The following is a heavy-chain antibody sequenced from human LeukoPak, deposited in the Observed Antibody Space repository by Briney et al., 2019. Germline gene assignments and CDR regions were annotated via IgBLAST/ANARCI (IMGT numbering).Heavy chain of an antibody. CDR3: ARDGGYYYDSSGSPMAFDI. D-gene: IGHD3-22*01. CDR1: GFTFSSYA. V-gene: IGHV3-23*01. CDR2: ISGSGGST. J-gene: IGHJ3*02. Sequence: GGSLRLSCAASGFTFSSYAMSWVRQAPGKGLEWVSAISGSGGSTYYADSVKGRFTISRDNSKNTLYLQMNSLGAEDTAVYYCARDGGYYYDSSGSPMAFDIWGQGTMVTVSS.